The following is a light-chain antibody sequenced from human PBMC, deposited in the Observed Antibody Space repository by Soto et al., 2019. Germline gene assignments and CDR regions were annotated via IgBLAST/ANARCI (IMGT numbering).Light chain of an antibody. CDR2: DVT. J-gene: IGLJ3*02. CDR1: TSDVGAYNY. CDR3: RSYTSSSTLV. V-gene: IGLV2-14*03. Sequence: QSALTQPASVSGSLGQSITISCTGTTSDVGAYNYVSWYQQHPGKAPQLVIYDVTNRPSGVSNRFSGSKSANTASLTISGLQAEDEADYYCRSYTSSSTLVFGGGTKLTFL.